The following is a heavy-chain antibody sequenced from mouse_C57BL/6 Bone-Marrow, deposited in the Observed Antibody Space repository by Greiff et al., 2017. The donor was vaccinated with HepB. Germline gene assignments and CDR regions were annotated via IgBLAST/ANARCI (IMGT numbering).Heavy chain of an antibody. D-gene: IGHD1-1*01. J-gene: IGHJ3*01. Sequence: EVQGVESGAELVRPGASVKLSCTASGFNIKDDYMHWVKQRPEQGLEWIGWIDPENGDTEYASKFQGKATITADTSSNTAYLQLSSLTSEDTAVYYCTTGVGTTRFAYWGQGTLVTVSA. CDR2: IDPENGDT. CDR1: GFNIKDDY. V-gene: IGHV14-4*01. CDR3: TTGVGTTRFAY.